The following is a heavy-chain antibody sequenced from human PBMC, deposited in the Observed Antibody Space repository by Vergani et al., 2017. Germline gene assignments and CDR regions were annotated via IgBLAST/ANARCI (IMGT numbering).Heavy chain of an antibody. Sequence: QVQLQESGPGLVKPSETLSLPCTVSGGSISSYYWSWIRQPPGKGLEWIGYIYYSGSSNYKPSLKSRVTMSIDTSKNQFSLKLTSVTATDTAVYYCATGAGPFDIWGQGTLVTVSS. CDR3: ATGAGPFDI. CDR2: IYYSGSS. J-gene: IGHJ4*02. CDR1: GGSISSYY. D-gene: IGHD7-27*01. V-gene: IGHV4-59*12.